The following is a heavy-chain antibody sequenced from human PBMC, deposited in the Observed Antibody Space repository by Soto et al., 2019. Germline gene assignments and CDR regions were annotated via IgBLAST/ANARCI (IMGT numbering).Heavy chain of an antibody. V-gene: IGHV5-10-1*01. D-gene: IGHD3-22*01. CDR3: ARRDSSGDV. CDR2: IDPSDSYS. Sequence: ESLKISCKGSGYTFTNYWINWVRQMPGKGLEWLGRIDPSDSYSNFSPSFQGHVTISADKSISTAYLQWSSLKASDTAIYYCARRDSSGDVWGQGTTVTVSS. J-gene: IGHJ6*02. CDR1: GYTFTNYW.